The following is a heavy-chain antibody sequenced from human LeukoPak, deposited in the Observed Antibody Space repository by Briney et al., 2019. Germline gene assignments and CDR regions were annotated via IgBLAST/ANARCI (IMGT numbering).Heavy chain of an antibody. CDR3: ARGVAAGYDY. CDR1: GYTFTSYH. D-gene: IGHD6-13*01. J-gene: IGHJ4*02. Sequence: ASVKVSCKASGYTFTSYHINWVRQATGQGLKWMGWMSPNSGDTGFAQKFQGRVTTTRNTSITTAYMELSSLRSDDTAIYYCARGVAAGYDYWGQGTLVTVSS. V-gene: IGHV1-8*01. CDR2: MSPNSGDT.